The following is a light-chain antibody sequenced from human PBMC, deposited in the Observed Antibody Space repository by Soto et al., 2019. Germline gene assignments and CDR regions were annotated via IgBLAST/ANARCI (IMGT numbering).Light chain of an antibody. V-gene: IGKV3D-15*01. CDR3: QQYNNWPLT. CDR2: GAS. J-gene: IGKJ1*01. CDR1: QSVSSN. Sequence: EIVMTHSPATLSGSAGERATLSCRASQSVSSNLAWYQQKNGQAPRLLIYGASSRATGIPDRFSGSGYATEFKLTISNLQPEDFAIYFCQQYNNWPLTFGQGTKVDIK.